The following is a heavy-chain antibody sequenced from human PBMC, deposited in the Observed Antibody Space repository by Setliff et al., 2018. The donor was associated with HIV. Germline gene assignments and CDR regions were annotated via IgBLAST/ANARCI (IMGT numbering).Heavy chain of an antibody. V-gene: IGHV4-34*01. CDR3: ASLIIAAGGTRLDS. D-gene: IGHD6-13*01. J-gene: IGHJ5*01. CDR1: GGSLSDYY. Sequence: SETLSLTCAVHGGSLSDYYWSWFRLPPGKGLEWIGEINPTGSANYNPSLKGRVTISTDPSKRQFSLRLTSVTAADTAIYYCASLIIAAGGTRLDSWGLGTLVTVSS. CDR2: INPTGSA.